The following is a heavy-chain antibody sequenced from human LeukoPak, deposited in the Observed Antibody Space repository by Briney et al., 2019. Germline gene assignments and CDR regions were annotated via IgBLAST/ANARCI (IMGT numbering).Heavy chain of an antibody. CDR3: AKGSSSGWRLGRNDY. CDR1: GGTFSSYA. Sequence: SVKVSCKASGGTFSSYAISWVRQAPGQGLEWMGGIIPIFGTANYAQKFQGRVTITADESTSTAYMELSSLRSEDTAVYYCAKGSSSGWRLGRNDYWGQGTLVTVSS. V-gene: IGHV1-69*13. J-gene: IGHJ4*02. CDR2: IIPIFGTA. D-gene: IGHD6-19*01.